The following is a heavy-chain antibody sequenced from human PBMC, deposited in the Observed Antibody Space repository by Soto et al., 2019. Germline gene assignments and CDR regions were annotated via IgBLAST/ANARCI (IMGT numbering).Heavy chain of an antibody. CDR1: GGSISSSSYY. J-gene: IGHJ5*02. CDR3: ARNRGSSSQNWFDP. V-gene: IGHV4-39*01. Sequence: LSLTCTVSGGSISSSSYYWGWIRQPPGKGLEWIGSIYYSGSTYYNPSLKSRVTISVDTSKNQFSLKLSSVTAADTAVYYCARNRGSSSQNWFDPWGQGTLVTVSS. D-gene: IGHD6-13*01. CDR2: IYYSGST.